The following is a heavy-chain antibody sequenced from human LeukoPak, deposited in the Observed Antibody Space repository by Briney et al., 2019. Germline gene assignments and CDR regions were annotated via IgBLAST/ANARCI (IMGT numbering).Heavy chain of an antibody. V-gene: IGHV4-59*01. J-gene: IGHJ4*02. CDR1: GGSISSYY. CDR2: IYYSGTT. CDR3: ARGEIASGYDWGFDY. D-gene: IGHD5-12*01. Sequence: PSETLSLTCSVSGGSISSYYWSWIRQPPGKGLEWIGYIYYSGTTNYNPSLKSRVTISVDTSKNPFSLKLSSVTAADTAVYYCARGEIASGYDWGFDYWGQGTLVTVSS.